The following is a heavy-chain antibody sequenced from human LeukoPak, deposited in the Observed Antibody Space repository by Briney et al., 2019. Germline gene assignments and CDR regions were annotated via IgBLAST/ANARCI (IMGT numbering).Heavy chain of an antibody. CDR3: ARGPFGSRAFDI. Sequence: PSETLSLTCAVYGGSFSGYYWSWIRQPPGKGLEWIGEINHSGSTNYNPSLKSRVTISVDTSKNQFSLKLSSVTAAVTAVYYCARGPFGSRAFDIWGQGTMVTVPS. V-gene: IGHV4-34*01. CDR1: GGSFSGYY. D-gene: IGHD2-15*01. CDR2: INHSGST. J-gene: IGHJ3*02.